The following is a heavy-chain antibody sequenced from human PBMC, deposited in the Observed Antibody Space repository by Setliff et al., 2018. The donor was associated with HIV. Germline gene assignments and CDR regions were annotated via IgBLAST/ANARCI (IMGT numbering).Heavy chain of an antibody. CDR2: LSGSGGST. V-gene: IGHV3-23*01. J-gene: IGHJ4*02. D-gene: IGHD2-15*01. CDR1: GFTFSNSW. CDR3: ATYRGYNSGDRWSFFDY. Sequence: LRLSCAASGFTFSNSWMHWVRQAPGKGLEWVSSLSGSGGSTYYADSVKGRFTISRDNSKNTLYLQMNSLRAEDTAVYYCATYRGYNSGDRWSFFDYWGQGILVTVS.